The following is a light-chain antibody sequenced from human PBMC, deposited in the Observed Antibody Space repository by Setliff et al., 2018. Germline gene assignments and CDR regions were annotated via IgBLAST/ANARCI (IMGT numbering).Light chain of an antibody. CDR3: YSYTASTSYV. J-gene: IGLJ1*01. CDR1: TSDIGTYNY. Sequence: QSVLTQPASVSGSPGQSITISCSGTTSDIGTYNYVSWYQQYPGKAPKLVIYDVSNRPSGVSNRFSGSKSGNTASLTISGRQAEDEADYYCYSYTASTSYVFGTGTKVTVL. V-gene: IGLV2-14*01. CDR2: DVS.